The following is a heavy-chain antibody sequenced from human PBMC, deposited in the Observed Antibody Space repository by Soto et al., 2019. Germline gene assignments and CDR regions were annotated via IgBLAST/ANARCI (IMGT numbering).Heavy chain of an antibody. V-gene: IGHV3-23*01. CDR3: AKDSMSLLDFGDP. CDR2: ISVSVGST. CDR1: GFTFSDYA. Sequence: GGSLRLSCAASGFTFSDYAMTWVRQAPGKGLEWVSSISVSVGSTYYADSVKGRFTISRDNSKNTLYMQMSSLRDEDTAVYSCAKDSMSLLDFGDPWGQGTMVSVSS. J-gene: IGHJ5*02. D-gene: IGHD3-10*01.